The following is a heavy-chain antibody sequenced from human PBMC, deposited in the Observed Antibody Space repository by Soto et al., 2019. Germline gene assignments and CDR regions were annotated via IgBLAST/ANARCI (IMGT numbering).Heavy chain of an antibody. J-gene: IGHJ5*02. CDR3: ASTFYDFWSGNPNWFDP. Sequence: PSETLSLTCTVSGGSISSGDYYWSWIRQPPGKGLEWIGYIYYSGSTYYNPSLKSRVAISVDTSKNQFSLKLSSVTAADTAVYYCASTFYDFWSGNPNWFDPWGQGTLVTVSS. CDR1: GGSISSGDYY. D-gene: IGHD3-3*01. V-gene: IGHV4-30-4*01. CDR2: IYYSGST.